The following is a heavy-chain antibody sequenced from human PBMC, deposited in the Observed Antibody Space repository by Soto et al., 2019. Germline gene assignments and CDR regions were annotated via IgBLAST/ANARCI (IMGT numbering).Heavy chain of an antibody. D-gene: IGHD1-26*01. CDR1: ARSISSYY. Sequence: PSETLSPACPVSARSISSYYWSWIRQPPGKGLGWIGYIYYIGSTTYNPSPKSRVPISVTTSKNQFSLKLSSVTAGHKAVYYCARGGVIVGATGAFDIWGQGTMVTVS. V-gene: IGHV4-59*01. J-gene: IGHJ3*02. CDR2: IYYIGST. CDR3: ARGGVIVGATGAFDI.